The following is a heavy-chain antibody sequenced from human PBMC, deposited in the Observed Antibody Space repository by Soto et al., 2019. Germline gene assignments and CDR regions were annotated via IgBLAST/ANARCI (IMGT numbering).Heavy chain of an antibody. CDR2: ISYDGSNK. V-gene: IGHV3-30*18. CDR1: GFTFSSYG. J-gene: IGHJ4*02. D-gene: IGHD2-15*01. CDR3: AKDRNIVVVVAPLDY. Sequence: GGSVRLSCAASGFTFSSYGMHWVRQAPGKGLEWLALISYDGSNKYYADSVKGRFTISRDNSKNTLYLQMNSLRAEDTAVYYCAKDRNIVVVVAPLDYWGQGTLVTVSS.